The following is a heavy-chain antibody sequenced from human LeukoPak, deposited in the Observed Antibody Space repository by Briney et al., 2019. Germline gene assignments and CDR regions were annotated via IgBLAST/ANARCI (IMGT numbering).Heavy chain of an antibody. CDR3: ARDDYDFWSGYYKNDAFDI. Sequence: PGGSLRLSCAASGFTFSDYYMSWIRQAPGKGLEWVSSISSSSSYIYYADSVKGRFTISRDNAKNSLYLQMNSLRAEDTAVYYCARDDYDFWSGYYKNDAFDIWGQGTMVTVSS. CDR1: GFTFSDYY. D-gene: IGHD3-3*01. V-gene: IGHV3-11*06. J-gene: IGHJ3*02. CDR2: ISSSSSYI.